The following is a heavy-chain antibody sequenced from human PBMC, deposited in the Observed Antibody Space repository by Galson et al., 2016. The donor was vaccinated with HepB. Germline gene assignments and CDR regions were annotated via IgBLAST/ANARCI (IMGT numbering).Heavy chain of an antibody. CDR1: GYSFTTYW. J-gene: IGHJ4*02. Sequence: QSGAEVKKPGESLKISCKGSGYSFTTYWVGWVRQMPGKGLEWMGMIDPSDSYTNYSPSFQGHVTISADKSINTAYLQWSTLKASDTAMYYCASYGGNSGYWGQGTLVTVSS. CDR3: ASYGGNSGY. CDR2: IDPSDSYT. V-gene: IGHV5-10-1*01. D-gene: IGHD4-23*01.